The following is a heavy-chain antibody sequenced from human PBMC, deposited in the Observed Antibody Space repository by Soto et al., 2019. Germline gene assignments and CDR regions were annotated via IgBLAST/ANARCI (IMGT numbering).Heavy chain of an antibody. CDR1: GFTVSSNY. J-gene: IGHJ6*02. V-gene: IGHV3-30-3*01. CDR3: ARVVPAAPYYYYGMDV. D-gene: IGHD2-2*01. Sequence: GGSLRLSCAASGFTVSSNYMSWVRQAPGKGLEWVAVISYDGSNKYYADSVKGRFTISRDNSKNTLYLQMNSLRAEDTAVYYCARVVPAAPYYYYGMDVWGQGTTVTVSS. CDR2: ISYDGSNK.